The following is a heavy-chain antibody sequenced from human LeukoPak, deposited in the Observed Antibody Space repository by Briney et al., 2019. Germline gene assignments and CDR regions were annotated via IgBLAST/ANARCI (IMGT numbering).Heavy chain of an antibody. V-gene: IGHV1-69*13. CDR3: ARDFQYYYDSSGYPLDY. J-gene: IGHJ4*02. CDR1: GYTFTSYG. D-gene: IGHD3-22*01. CDR2: IIPIFGTA. Sequence: SVKVSCKASGYTFTSYGISWVRQAPGQGLEWMGGIIPIFGTANYAQKFQGRVTITADESTSTAYMELSSLRSEDTAVYYCARDFQYYYDSSGYPLDYWGQGTLVTVSS.